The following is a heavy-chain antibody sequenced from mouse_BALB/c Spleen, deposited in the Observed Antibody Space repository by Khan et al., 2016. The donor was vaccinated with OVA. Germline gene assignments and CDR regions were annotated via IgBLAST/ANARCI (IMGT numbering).Heavy chain of an antibody. Sequence: LQQSGPELVKPGASVKVSCKASGYSFTDYNMFWVKQSHGKSLEWIGYIDPYNGGTSYNQKFKGKATLTVDKSSSTAFMHLSSLTSEDSAVFDCARTDYYGSSYYFDYWGQGTTLTVSS. CDR2: IDPYNGGT. CDR3: ARTDYYGSSYYFDY. J-gene: IGHJ2*01. D-gene: IGHD1-1*01. CDR1: GYSFTDYN. V-gene: IGHV1S135*01.